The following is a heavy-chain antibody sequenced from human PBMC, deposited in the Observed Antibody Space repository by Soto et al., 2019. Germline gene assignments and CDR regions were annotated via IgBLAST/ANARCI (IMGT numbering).Heavy chain of an antibody. CDR2: IYHSGST. J-gene: IGHJ6*02. CDR1: GGSISSSNW. CDR3: ARAREAGSGSLSYYYYGMDV. Sequence: QVQLQESGPGLVKPSGTLSLTCAVSGGSISSSNWWSWVRQPPGKGLEWIGEIYHSGSTNYNPSLKSRVPISVDKSKNQFSLKLSSVTAAVTAVYYCARAREAGSGSLSYYYYGMDVWGQGTTVTVSS. V-gene: IGHV4-4*02. D-gene: IGHD3-10*01.